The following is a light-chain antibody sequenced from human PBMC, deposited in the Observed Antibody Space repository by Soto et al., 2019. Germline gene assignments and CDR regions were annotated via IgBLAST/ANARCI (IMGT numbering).Light chain of an antibody. CDR3: SSYTGGSTYV. J-gene: IGLJ1*01. CDR2: DVS. V-gene: IGLV2-14*01. CDR1: SSDIGGYKY. Sequence: QSALTQPASVSGSPGQSITISCTGTSSDIGGYKYVSWYQQHPGKAPKLMIYDVSNRPSGVSNRFSGPKSGNTATLTISGLQGEEEAEYYCSSYTGGSTYVFGTGTKVTVL.